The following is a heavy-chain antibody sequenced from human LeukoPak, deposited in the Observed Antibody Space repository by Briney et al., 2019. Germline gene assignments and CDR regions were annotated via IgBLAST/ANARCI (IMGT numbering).Heavy chain of an antibody. CDR1: GYSFTSYD. V-gene: IGHV1-8*01. Sequence: ASVKVSCKASGYSFTSYDINWVRQATGQGLEWMGWMNPDSANTGYAQKFQGRVTMTRDTSMSTAYMELSSVRSDDTAVYYCVRSTMGVRRTNDYWGQGTLVTVSS. CDR2: MNPDSANT. J-gene: IGHJ4*02. D-gene: IGHD3-10*01. CDR3: VRSTMGVRRTNDY.